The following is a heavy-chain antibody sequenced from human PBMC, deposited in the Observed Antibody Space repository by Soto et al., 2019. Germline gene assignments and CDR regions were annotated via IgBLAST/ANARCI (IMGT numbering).Heavy chain of an antibody. CDR2: IKSKTDGGTT. CDR3: TTDHRSGGSGYAWGARFDY. Sequence: EVQLVASGGGLVKPGGSLRLSCAASGFTFSNAWMSWVRQAPGKGLEWVGRIKSKTDGGTTDYAAPVKGRFTISRDDTKHTLYLQMNSLKTEDTAVYYCTTDHRSGGSGYAWGARFDYWGQGTLVTVSS. CDR1: GFTFSNAW. V-gene: IGHV3-15*01. D-gene: IGHD2-15*01. J-gene: IGHJ4*02.